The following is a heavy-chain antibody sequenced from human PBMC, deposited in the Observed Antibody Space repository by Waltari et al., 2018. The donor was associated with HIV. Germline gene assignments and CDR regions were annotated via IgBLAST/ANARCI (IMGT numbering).Heavy chain of an antibody. CDR2: ISGSGGST. D-gene: IGHD4-4*01. J-gene: IGHJ4*02. CDR1: GFISSSYA. Sequence: EVQLLGSGGGLVQPGGSLRLSFAAPGFISSSYAMRWVGSAPGKGLEWVSAISGSGGSTYYADSVKGRFTISRDNSKNTLYLQMNSLRAEDTAVYYCANFREATVTVLGYWGQGTLVTVSS. CDR3: ANFREATVTVLGY. V-gene: IGHV3-23*01.